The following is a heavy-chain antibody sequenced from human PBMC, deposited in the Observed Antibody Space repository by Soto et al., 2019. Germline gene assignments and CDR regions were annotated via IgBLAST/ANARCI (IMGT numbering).Heavy chain of an antibody. J-gene: IGHJ4*02. CDR3: ATTRGLAVGGSFDY. CDR1: GGSITRRSSY. Sequence: SETLSLTCIVSGGSITRRSSYWAWIRQPPGKGLEWVGTFYDGNTYHNPSLRSRITIAVDTSKNQFSLKLNSVAAADTAFYYCATTRGLAVGGSFDYWGQGMLVTVS. D-gene: IGHD3-10*01. V-gene: IGHV4-39*01. CDR2: FYDGNT.